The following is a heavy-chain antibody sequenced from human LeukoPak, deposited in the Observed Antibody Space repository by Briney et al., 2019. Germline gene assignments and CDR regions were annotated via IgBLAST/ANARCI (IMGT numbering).Heavy chain of an antibody. D-gene: IGHD3-9*01. V-gene: IGHV4-59*08. CDR1: GGPMNSYY. CDR2: IYYSGST. Sequence: SETLSLTCSVSGGPMNSYYWSWIRQSPGKGLEWIGYIYYSGSTNYNPSLKSRVTISVDTSKNQFSLKLSSVTAADTAVYYCARHVWLQPFDYWGQGTLVTVSS. CDR3: ARHVWLQPFDY. J-gene: IGHJ4*02.